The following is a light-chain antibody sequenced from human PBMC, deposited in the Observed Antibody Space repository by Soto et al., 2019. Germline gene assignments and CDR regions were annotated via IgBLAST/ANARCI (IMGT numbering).Light chain of an antibody. CDR3: CSYAGSSTFV. V-gene: IGLV2-23*01. CDR1: SSDVGSYNL. Sequence: QSVLTQSVSVPGSPGQSITISCTGTSSDVGSYNLVSWYQQHPGKAPKLMIYEGSKRPSGVSNRFSGSKSGNTASLTISGLQAEDEADYYCCSYAGSSTFVFGTGTKVTVL. CDR2: EGS. J-gene: IGLJ1*01.